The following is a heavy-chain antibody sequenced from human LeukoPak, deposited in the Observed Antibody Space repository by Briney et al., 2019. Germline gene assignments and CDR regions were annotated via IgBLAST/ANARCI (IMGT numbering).Heavy chain of an antibody. CDR3: ARGWFGDDAFDI. D-gene: IGHD3-10*01. CDR2: ISSSSSTI. V-gene: IGHV3-48*01. Sequence: GGSLRLSCAASGFTFSSYSMNWVRQAPGRGLEWVSYISSSSSTIYYADSVKGRFTISRDNAKNSLYLQMNSLRAEDTAVYYCARGWFGDDAFDIWGQGTMVTVSS. CDR1: GFTFSSYS. J-gene: IGHJ3*02.